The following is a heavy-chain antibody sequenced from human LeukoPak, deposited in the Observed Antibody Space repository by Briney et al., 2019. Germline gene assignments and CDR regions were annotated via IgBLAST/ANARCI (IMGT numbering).Heavy chain of an antibody. D-gene: IGHD2-15*01. Sequence: TGGSLRLSCAASGFTFSSYSMNWVRQAPGKGLEWVSSISSSSSYIYYADSVKGRFTISRDNAKNSLYLQMNSLRAEDTAVYYCARDMVHAVAARNFDYWGQGTLVTVSS. J-gene: IGHJ4*02. CDR3: ARDMVHAVAARNFDY. CDR2: ISSSSSYI. V-gene: IGHV3-21*01. CDR1: GFTFSSYS.